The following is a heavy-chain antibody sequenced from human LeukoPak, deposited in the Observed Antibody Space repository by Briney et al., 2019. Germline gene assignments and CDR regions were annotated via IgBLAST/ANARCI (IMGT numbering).Heavy chain of an antibody. Sequence: SETLSLTCAVYGGSFSGYYWSWIRQPPGKGLEWIGEINHSGSTNYNPSLKSRVTISVDTSKNQFSLKLSSVTAADTAVYYCARGGYVDYWGQGALVTVSS. CDR2: INHSGST. J-gene: IGHJ4*02. CDR1: GGSFSGYY. V-gene: IGHV4-34*01. CDR3: ARGGYVDY.